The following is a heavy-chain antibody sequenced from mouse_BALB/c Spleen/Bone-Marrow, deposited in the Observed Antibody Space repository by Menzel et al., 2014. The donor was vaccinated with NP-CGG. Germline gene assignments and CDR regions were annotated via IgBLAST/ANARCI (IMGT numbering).Heavy chain of an antibody. Sequence: EVQLQQSGAELVKPGASVKLSCTASGFNIKDTYMHWVKQRPEQGLEWIGRIDPANGNTEYDPKFQGKATITADTSSNTAYLQLSSLTSEDSAVYYCAFYYYGSSLFAYWGQGTLVTVSA. CDR2: IDPANGNT. CDR3: AFYYYGSSLFAY. CDR1: GFNIKDTY. D-gene: IGHD1-1*01. J-gene: IGHJ3*01. V-gene: IGHV14-3*02.